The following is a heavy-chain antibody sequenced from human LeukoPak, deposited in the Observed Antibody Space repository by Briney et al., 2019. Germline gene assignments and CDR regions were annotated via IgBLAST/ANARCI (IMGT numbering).Heavy chain of an antibody. Sequence: KPSETLSLTCTVSGGSVSSGSYYWSWIRQPPGKGLEWIGYIYYSGSTNYNPSLKSRVTISVDTSKNQFSLKLSSVTAADTAVYYCARGEYSSSWHLMGYYFDYWGQGTLVTVSS. V-gene: IGHV4-61*01. CDR1: GGSVSSGSYY. J-gene: IGHJ4*02. D-gene: IGHD6-13*01. CDR2: IYYSGST. CDR3: ARGEYSSSWHLMGYYFDY.